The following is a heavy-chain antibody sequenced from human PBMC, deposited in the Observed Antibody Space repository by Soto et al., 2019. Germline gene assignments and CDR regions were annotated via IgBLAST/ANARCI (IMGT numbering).Heavy chain of an antibody. V-gene: IGHV4-39*07. D-gene: IGHD2-2*01. CDR2: INHSGST. J-gene: IGHJ4*02. CDR1: GGSISSGGYY. CDR3: ARGGWVVPAAMRADY. Sequence: SETLSLTCTVSGGSISSGGYYWSWIRQHPGKGLEWIGEINHSGSTNYNPSLKSRVTISVDTSKNQFSLKLSSVTAADTAVYYCARGGWVVPAAMRADYWGQGTLVTVSS.